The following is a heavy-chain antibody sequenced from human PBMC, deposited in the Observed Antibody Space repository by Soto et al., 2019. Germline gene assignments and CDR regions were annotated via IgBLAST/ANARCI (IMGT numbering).Heavy chain of an antibody. CDR3: ARDVDYGDYARPDYGMDV. J-gene: IGHJ6*02. Sequence: SETLSLTCTVSGGSISSGGYYWSWIRQHPGKGLEWIGYIYYSGSTYCNPSLKSRVTISVDTSKNQFSLKLSSVTAADTAVYYCARDVDYGDYARPDYGMDVWGQGTTVTVSS. CDR1: GGSISSGGYY. D-gene: IGHD4-17*01. V-gene: IGHV4-31*03. CDR2: IYYSGST.